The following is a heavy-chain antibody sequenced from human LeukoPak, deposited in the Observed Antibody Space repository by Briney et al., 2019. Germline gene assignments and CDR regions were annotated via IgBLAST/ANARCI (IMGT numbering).Heavy chain of an antibody. D-gene: IGHD3-3*01. CDR3: ARVYYDFWSGFDPRSAFDI. V-gene: IGHV1-8*03. CDR2: INPNSGNT. Sequence: ASVKVSCKASGYTFTSYDINWVRQATGQGLEWMGWINPNSGNTGYAQKFQGRVTITRNTSISTAYMELSSLRSEDTAVYYCARVYYDFWSGFDPRSAFDIWGQGTMVTVSS. J-gene: IGHJ3*02. CDR1: GYTFTSYD.